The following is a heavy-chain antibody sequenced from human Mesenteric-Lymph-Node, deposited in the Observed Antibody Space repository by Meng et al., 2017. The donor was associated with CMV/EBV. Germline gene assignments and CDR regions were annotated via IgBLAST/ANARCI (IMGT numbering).Heavy chain of an antibody. CDR3: AKSRSSTPGIVDD. CDR1: GVSVTSGGYH. V-gene: IGHV4-61*08. CDR2: IYGTGIT. D-gene: IGHD2/OR15-2a*01. J-gene: IGHJ4*02. Sequence: QWQLQESGPGLVKPSTTLSLTCIVSGVSVTSGGYHWRWILQSPGKGLEWIVYIYGTGITIYNPSLKSRVTILLETSKNQFSLKLNSVTTADTAVYYCAKSRSSTPGIVDDWGQGTLVTVSS.